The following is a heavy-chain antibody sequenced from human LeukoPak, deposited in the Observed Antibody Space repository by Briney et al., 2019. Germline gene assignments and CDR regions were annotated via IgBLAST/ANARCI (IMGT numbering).Heavy chain of an antibody. J-gene: IGHJ4*02. CDR2: INPNSGGT. CDR3: ARRPVWFGESLDY. Sequence: GASVKVSCKASGYTFTSYYMHWVRQAPGQGREWMGWINPNSGGTNYAQKFQGRVTMTRDTSISTAYMELSRLRSDDTAVYYCARRPVWFGESLDYWGQGTLVTVSS. D-gene: IGHD3-10*01. V-gene: IGHV1-2*02. CDR1: GYTFTSYY.